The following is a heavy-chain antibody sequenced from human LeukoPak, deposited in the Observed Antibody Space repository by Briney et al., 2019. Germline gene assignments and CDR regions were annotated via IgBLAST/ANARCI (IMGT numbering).Heavy chain of an antibody. J-gene: IGHJ3*02. CDR2: ISGDGVST. CDR3: ARDPHGDSWDSYASGGPHDAFDI. Sequence: GGSLRLSCAASGVTFSSHWMHWVHQASGEGLVWVARISGDGVSTSHADSVWGRFTISRDNAKNTLYLQMNNLKTADTAVYYCARDPHGDSWDSYASGGPHDAFDIWGRGTMVTVSS. V-gene: IGHV3-74*01. CDR1: GVTFSSHW. D-gene: IGHD3-10*01.